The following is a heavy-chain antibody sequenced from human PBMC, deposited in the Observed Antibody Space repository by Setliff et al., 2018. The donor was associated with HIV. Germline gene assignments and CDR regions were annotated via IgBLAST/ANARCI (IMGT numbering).Heavy chain of an antibody. CDR2: IFYSGSS. J-gene: IGHJ6*03. CDR1: GDSISSSSYY. CDR3: ARGLSIFGVATPGFYSFMDV. D-gene: IGHD3-3*01. Sequence: PSETLSLTCTVSGDSISSSSYYWAWIRQPPGNGLEWVGSIFYSGSSNYNPSLKSRVSISLDTSKKQVSLKLNSVTAADTAVYYCARGLSIFGVATPGFYSFMDVWGKGTTVTVSS. V-gene: IGHV4-39*07.